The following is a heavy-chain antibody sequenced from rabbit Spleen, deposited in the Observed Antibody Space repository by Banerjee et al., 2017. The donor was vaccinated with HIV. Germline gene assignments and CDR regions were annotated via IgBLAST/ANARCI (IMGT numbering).Heavy chain of an antibody. V-gene: IGHV1S45*01. CDR3: ARDGSGYYREDFNL. CDR1: GFDFSSYYY. J-gene: IGHJ4*01. D-gene: IGHD1-1*01. CDR2: IYGGSSGNT. Sequence: QQQLVESGGGLVKPGGTLTLTCKASGFDFSSYYYMCWVRQAPGKGLEWIASIYGGSSGNTYYASWAKGRFTISKTSSTTVTLQMTSLTAADTATYFCARDGSGYYREDFNLWNPGTLVTVS.